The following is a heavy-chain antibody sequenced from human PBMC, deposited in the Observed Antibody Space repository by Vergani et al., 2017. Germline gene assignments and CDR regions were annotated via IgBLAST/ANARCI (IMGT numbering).Heavy chain of an antibody. Sequence: QVQLVESGGGVVQPGRSLRLSCAASGFTFSSYAMHWVRQAPGKGLEWVAVISYDGSNKYYADSVKGRFTISRDNSKTTLYLQMNSLRAEDTAVYYCARAGDDYIWGSYREFDYWGQGTLVTVSS. CDR1: GFTFSSYA. D-gene: IGHD3-16*02. J-gene: IGHJ4*02. V-gene: IGHV3-30-3*01. CDR3: ARAGDDYIWGSYREFDY. CDR2: ISYDGSNK.